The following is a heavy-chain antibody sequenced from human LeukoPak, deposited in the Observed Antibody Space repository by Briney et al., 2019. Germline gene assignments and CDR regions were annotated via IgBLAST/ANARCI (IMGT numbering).Heavy chain of an antibody. D-gene: IGHD1-26*01. CDR3: ARGYWQLGY. CDR2: IKQDGSEK. CDR1: GFTFSSYW. Sequence: AGGSLRPSCAVSGFTFSSYWMSWVRQAPGKGLEWVANIKQDGSEKYYVDSVKGRFTISRDNAKNSLYLQMNSLRAEDTAVYYCARGYWQLGYWGQGTLVTVSS. V-gene: IGHV3-7*01. J-gene: IGHJ4*02.